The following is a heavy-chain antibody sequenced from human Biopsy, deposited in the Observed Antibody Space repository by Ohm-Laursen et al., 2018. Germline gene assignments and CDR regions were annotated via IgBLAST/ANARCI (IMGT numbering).Heavy chain of an antibody. Sequence: TLSLTCTVSGGSFTGHYWSWIRQPPGKGLEWIGHNSYTGYTSYNASLKSRVTISVDTSRNHFSLRLSSLTAADTAVYYCARGSNDFGGLYFPRWGQGTLLTVSS. V-gene: IGHV4-59*11. CDR2: NSYTGYT. CDR1: GGSFTGHY. J-gene: IGHJ4*02. D-gene: IGHD4-23*01. CDR3: ARGSNDFGGLYFPR.